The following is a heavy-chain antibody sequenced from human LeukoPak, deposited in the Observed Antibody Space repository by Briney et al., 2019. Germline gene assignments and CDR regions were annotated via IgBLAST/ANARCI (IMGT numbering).Heavy chain of an antibody. CDR1: GFTFNNYI. J-gene: IGHJ4*02. CDR2: IKSKTDGGTT. CDR3: TTCYDILTGFYY. D-gene: IGHD3-9*01. V-gene: IGHV3-15*01. Sequence: PGGSLRLSCAASGFTFNNYIMNWVRQAPGKGLEWVGRIKSKTDGGTTDYAAPVKGRFTISRDDSKNTLYLQMNSLKTEDTAVYYCTTCYDILTGFYYWGQGTLVTVSS.